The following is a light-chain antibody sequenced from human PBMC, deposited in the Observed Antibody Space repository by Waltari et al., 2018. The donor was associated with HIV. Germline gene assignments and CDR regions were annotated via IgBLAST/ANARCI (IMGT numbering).Light chain of an antibody. CDR1: SSDVGNSNF. J-gene: IGLJ3*02. CDR2: EVS. Sequence: QSALTQPATVSGSPGQSTPIYCTGTSSDVGNSNFVSWYQHHQGNAPTLIIDEVSKRPSGVSERSSGTKSGNTASLTIAGHQAEDEADYYCCSNAGSSTVLFGGGTKLTVL. V-gene: IGLV2-23*01. CDR3: CSNAGSSTVL.